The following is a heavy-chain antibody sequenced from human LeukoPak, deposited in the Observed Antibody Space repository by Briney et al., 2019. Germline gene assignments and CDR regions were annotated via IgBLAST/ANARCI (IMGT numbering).Heavy chain of an antibody. J-gene: IGHJ4*02. V-gene: IGHV1-18*01. D-gene: IGHD3-10*01. CDR2: ISAYNGNT. CDR1: GYTFSSYG. CDR3: ARDSVDGSGTYYSDSPDY. Sequence: ASVKVSCKASGYTFSSYGISWVRQAPGQGLEWMGWISAYNGNTDYAQNLRGRVTMTTDTSTSTAYMELRSLRSDDTAVYYCARDSVDGSGTYYSDSPDYWGQGTLVTVPS.